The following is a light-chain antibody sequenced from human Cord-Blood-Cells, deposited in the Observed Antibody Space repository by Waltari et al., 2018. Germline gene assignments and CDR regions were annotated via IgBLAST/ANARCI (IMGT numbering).Light chain of an antibody. V-gene: IGKV3-11*01. CDR3: QQRSNWPLT. CDR1: QSVSSY. CDR2: DAS. J-gene: IGKJ3*01. Sequence: IVLTQSPATLSLSPGERATLSCRASQSVSSYLAWYQQKPGQAPRLLIYDASNRATGIPAMFSGSGSGTDFTLTISSLEPEDFAVYYCQQRSNWPLTFGPGTKVDIK.